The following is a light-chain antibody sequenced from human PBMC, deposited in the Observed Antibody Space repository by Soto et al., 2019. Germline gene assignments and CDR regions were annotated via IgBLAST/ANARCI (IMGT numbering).Light chain of an antibody. CDR2: TVS. J-gene: IGLJ1*01. V-gene: IGLV2-14*01. CDR3: SSYTSSSTLYV. CDR1: SSDVGANIF. Sequence: QSVLTQPASVSGSPGQSITISCTGTSSDVGANIFVSWYQQHPGKVPKLMIYTVSSRPSGVSQRFSGSKSGNTASLTISGLQAEDEADYYCSSYTSSSTLYVFGTGTKLTVL.